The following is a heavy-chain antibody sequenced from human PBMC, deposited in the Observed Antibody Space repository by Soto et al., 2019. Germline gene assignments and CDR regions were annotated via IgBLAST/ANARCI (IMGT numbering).Heavy chain of an antibody. Sequence: QLQLQESGPGLVKPSETLSLTCTVSGGSISSSRYYWGWIRQPPGKGLEWIGCIYYSGSTYYNPSLKRRVTISVDSSKNQFSLMLSSVPAADKAVYYCARQRQVYDMLTGEDKNWFDTWGQGTLVTVSS. J-gene: IGHJ5*02. V-gene: IGHV4-39*01. CDR1: GGSISSSRYY. D-gene: IGHD3-9*01. CDR3: ARQRQVYDMLTGEDKNWFDT. CDR2: IYYSGST.